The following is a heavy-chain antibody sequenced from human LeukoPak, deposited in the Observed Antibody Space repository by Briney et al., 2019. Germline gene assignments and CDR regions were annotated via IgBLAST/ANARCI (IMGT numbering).Heavy chain of an antibody. CDR1: RGSISTYY. CDR3: ARSDHIVVPYHDAFDI. J-gene: IGHJ3*02. CDR2: IYYSGNT. V-gene: IGHV4-59*01. D-gene: IGHD3-22*01. Sequence: SETLSLTCTVSRGSISTYYWSWIRQPPGKGLEWIGYIYYSGNTESNPSLKSRVTLSVDTSKNQFSLKLSSVTAADTAVYYCARSDHIVVPYHDAFDIWGQGTKVTVSS.